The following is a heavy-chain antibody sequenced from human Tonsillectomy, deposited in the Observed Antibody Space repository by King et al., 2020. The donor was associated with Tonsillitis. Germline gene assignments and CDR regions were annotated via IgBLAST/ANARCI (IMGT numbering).Heavy chain of an antibody. CDR2: IYTSGST. V-gene: IGHV4-4*07. CDR3: ARGAPHVMITFGGGFYYYYGMDV. Sequence: QLQESGPGLVKPSETLSLTCTVSGGSISSYYWSWIRQPAGKGLEWIGRIYTSGSTNYNPSLKSRVTMSVDTSKNQFSLKLSSVTAADTAVYYCARGAPHVMITFGGGFYYYYGMDVWGQGTTVTVSS. D-gene: IGHD3-16*01. J-gene: IGHJ6*02. CDR1: GGSISSYY.